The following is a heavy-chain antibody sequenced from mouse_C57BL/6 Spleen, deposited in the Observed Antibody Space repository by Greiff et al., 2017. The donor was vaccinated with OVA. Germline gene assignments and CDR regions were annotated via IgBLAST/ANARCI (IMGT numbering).Heavy chain of an antibody. CDR2: IDPANGNT. CDR1: GFNIKNTY. CDR3: VVYYDYDGNAMDY. Sequence: VHVKQSVAELVRPGASVKLSCTASGFNIKNTYMHWVKQRPEQGLEWIGRIDPANGNTKYAPKFQGKATITADTSSNTAYLQLSSLTSEDTAIYYCVVYYDYDGNAMDYWGQGTSVTVSS. D-gene: IGHD2-4*01. V-gene: IGHV14-3*01. J-gene: IGHJ4*01.